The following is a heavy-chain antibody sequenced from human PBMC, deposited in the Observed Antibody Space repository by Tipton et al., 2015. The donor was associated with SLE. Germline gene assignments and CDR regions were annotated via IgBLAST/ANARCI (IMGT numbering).Heavy chain of an antibody. CDR3: ARDPYDSSRKGAFDI. D-gene: IGHD3-22*01. J-gene: IGHJ3*02. CDR1: GGTFSSYT. V-gene: IGHV1-69*09. CDR2: IIPILGIA. Sequence: QLVQSGAEVKKPGSSVKVSCKASGGTFSSYTISWVRQVPGQGLEWMGRIIPILGIANYAQKFQGRVTITADKSTSTAYMELSSLRSEDTAVYYCARDPYDSSRKGAFDIWGQGTMVTVSS.